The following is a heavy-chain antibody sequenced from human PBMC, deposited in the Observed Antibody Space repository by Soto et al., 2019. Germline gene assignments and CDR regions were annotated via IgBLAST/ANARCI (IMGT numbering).Heavy chain of an antibody. D-gene: IGHD1-26*01. CDR2: IDWDDDK. CDR1: GFSLSTSGMC. V-gene: IGHV2-70*01. Sequence: SGPTLVNPTHTLTLTCTFSGFSLSTSGMCVTWIRQPPGKALEWLALIDWDDDKYYSTSLKTRLTISKDTSKNQVVLTMNNMDPVHTATYYCARSRVGATRYFDYWGQGTLVTAPQ. CDR3: ARSRVGATRYFDY. J-gene: IGHJ4*02.